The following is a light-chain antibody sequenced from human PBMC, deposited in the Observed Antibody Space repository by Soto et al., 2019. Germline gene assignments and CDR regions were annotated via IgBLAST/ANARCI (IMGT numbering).Light chain of an antibody. J-gene: IGKJ3*01. CDR3: QQRNSYPHT. V-gene: IGKV1-9*01. CDR1: QGSSSE. Sequence: DILLTQSPPYLSSSAGDRVTISCRASQGSSSELAWYHQKPGQAPKLLIYAASTLQSGVPARFSGSGSGTEFTLTISSLQPEDFASYYCQQRNSYPHTLGPGTKVDIK. CDR2: AAS.